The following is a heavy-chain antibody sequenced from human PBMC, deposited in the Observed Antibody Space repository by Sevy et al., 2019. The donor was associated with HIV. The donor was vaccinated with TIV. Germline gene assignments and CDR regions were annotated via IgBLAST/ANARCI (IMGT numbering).Heavy chain of an antibody. V-gene: IGHV3-30-3*01. Sequence: GGSLRLSCAASGFTFSSYAMHWVRQAPGKGLEWVAVISYDGSNKYYADSVKGRFTISRDNSKNTLYLQMNSLRAEDTAVYYCARDISGYSSSATMYYSYYYGMDVWGQGTPVTVSS. J-gene: IGHJ6*02. CDR3: ARDISGYSSSATMYYSYYYGMDV. D-gene: IGHD6-6*01. CDR1: GFTFSSYA. CDR2: ISYDGSNK.